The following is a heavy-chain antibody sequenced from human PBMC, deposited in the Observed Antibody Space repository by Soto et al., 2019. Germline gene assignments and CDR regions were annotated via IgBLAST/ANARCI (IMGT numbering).Heavy chain of an antibody. CDR3: ARGPPFLP. J-gene: IGHJ5*02. CDR2: IYHSGST. D-gene: IGHD3-3*02. Sequence: QLQLQESGSGLVKPSQTLSLTCTVSGGAISSGGYSWSWIRQPPGKGLEWIGYIYHSGSTCYNPSLKSRVPISVDWSKTQFSLQLSSVTAAHTAAYCCARGPPFLPWGQGTLVTVSS. CDR1: GGAISSGGYS. V-gene: IGHV4-30-2*01.